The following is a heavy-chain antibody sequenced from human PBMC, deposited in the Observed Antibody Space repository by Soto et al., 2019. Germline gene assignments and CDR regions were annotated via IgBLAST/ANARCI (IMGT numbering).Heavy chain of an antibody. CDR2: ISAYNGNT. Sequence: ASVKVSCKASGYTFTSYGISWVRQAPGQGLEWMGWISAYNGNTNYAQKLQGRVTMTTDTSTSTAYMELRSLRSDDTAVYYCARGSVRYCSGGSCSTYYYGMDVWGQGTTVTVSS. CDR1: GYTFTSYG. V-gene: IGHV1-18*04. CDR3: ARGSVRYCSGGSCSTYYYGMDV. D-gene: IGHD2-15*01. J-gene: IGHJ6*02.